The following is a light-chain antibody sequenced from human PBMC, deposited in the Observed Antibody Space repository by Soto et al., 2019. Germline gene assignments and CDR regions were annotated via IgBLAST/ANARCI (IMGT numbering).Light chain of an antibody. CDR1: QSISRW. J-gene: IGKJ1*01. CDR3: QQYKSYST. Sequence: DIQMTQSPSTLSASVGDRVTITCRASQSISRWFAWYQQKPGKAPKPLIYEASTLESGVPSRLSGGGSGTEFTLTINNMKPDDLATYICQQYKSYSTFGRGTKVDIK. V-gene: IGKV1-5*01. CDR2: EAS.